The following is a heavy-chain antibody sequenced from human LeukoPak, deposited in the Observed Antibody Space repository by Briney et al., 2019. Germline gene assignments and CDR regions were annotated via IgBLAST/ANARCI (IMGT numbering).Heavy chain of an antibody. D-gene: IGHD6-19*01. J-gene: IGHJ4*02. V-gene: IGHV3-23*01. Sequence: GGSLRLSCAASGFIFSNYAMSWVRQVPGRGLEWVSTISSRGDSTYVADSVKGRFTISRDNSKNPLYLQMNTVRAEDTAVYYCVKGPRPDITVAHTVENWGQGTLVTVSS. CDR3: VKGPRPDITVAHTVEN. CDR1: GFIFSNYA. CDR2: ISSRGDST.